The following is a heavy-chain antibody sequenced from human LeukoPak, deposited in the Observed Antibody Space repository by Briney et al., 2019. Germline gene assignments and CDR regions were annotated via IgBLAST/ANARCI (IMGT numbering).Heavy chain of an antibody. CDR1: GFTLITYW. CDR2: IKQDGSEK. Sequence: PGGSLRLSCAASGFTLITYWMSWVRQAPGKGLEWVANIKQDGSEKYYVDSVKGRFTISRDNAKNSLYLQMNSLRAEDTAVYYCARDLYRIVVVPHYFDYWGQGTLVTVSS. D-gene: IGHD3-22*01. CDR3: ARDLYRIVVVPHYFDY. J-gene: IGHJ4*02. V-gene: IGHV3-7*01.